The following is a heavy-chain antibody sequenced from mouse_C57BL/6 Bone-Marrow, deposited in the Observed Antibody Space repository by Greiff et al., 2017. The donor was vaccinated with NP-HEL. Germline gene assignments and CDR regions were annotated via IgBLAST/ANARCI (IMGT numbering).Heavy chain of an antibody. Sequence: EVHLVESGPELVKPGDSVKISCKASGYSFTGYFMNWVMQSHGKSLEWIGRINPYNGDTFYNQKFKGKATLTVDKSSSTAHMELRSLTSEDSAVYYCARSTMVTTGYYFDYWGQGTTLTVSS. CDR1: GYSFTGYF. CDR3: ARSTMVTTGYYFDY. V-gene: IGHV1-20*01. D-gene: IGHD2-2*01. CDR2: INPYNGDT. J-gene: IGHJ2*01.